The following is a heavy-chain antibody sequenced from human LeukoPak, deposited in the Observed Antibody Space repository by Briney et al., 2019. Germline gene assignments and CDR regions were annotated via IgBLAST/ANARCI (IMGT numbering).Heavy chain of an antibody. Sequence: GGPLRLSCAASGFTFSSYAMSWVRQAPGKGLEWVSAISGSGGSTYYADSVKGRFTISRDNSKNTLYLQMNSLRAEDTAVYYCAKSQADYYDGSGYWGAGLYYYYYGMDVWGQGTTVTVSS. CDR3: AKSQADYYDGSGYWGAGLYYYYYGMDV. V-gene: IGHV3-23*01. J-gene: IGHJ6*02. CDR1: GFTFSSYA. CDR2: ISGSGGST. D-gene: IGHD3-22*01.